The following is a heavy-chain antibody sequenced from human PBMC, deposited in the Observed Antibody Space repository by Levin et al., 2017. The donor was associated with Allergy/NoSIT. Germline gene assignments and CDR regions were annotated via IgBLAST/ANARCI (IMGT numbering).Heavy chain of an antibody. J-gene: IGHJ4*02. CDR2: ITTGGTYK. D-gene: IGHD3-16*01. V-gene: IGHV3-21*01. CDR3: ARGLGDSL. Sequence: KGLEWVASITTGGTYKYYVDSLRGRFTISRDNAMNSLYLRMNSLRAEDTAVYYCARGLGDSLWGQGTLVTVSS.